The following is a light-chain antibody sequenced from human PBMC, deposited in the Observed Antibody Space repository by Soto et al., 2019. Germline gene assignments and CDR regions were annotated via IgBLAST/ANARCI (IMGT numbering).Light chain of an antibody. CDR3: QAWDSSTVV. J-gene: IGLJ2*01. V-gene: IGLV3-1*01. CDR1: KLGDKY. CDR2: QDT. Sequence: SYELIQPPSVSVSPGQTASITCSGDKLGDKYACWYQQKPGQSPVLLIYQDTKRPSGIPERFSGSNSGNTATLTISGTQTMDEADYYCQAWDSSTVVFGGGTKVTVL.